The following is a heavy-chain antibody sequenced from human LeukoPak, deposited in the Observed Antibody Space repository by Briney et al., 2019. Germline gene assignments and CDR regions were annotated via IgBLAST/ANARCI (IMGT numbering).Heavy chain of an antibody. J-gene: IGHJ4*02. Sequence: GGSLRLSCAASGFIISNYNMNWVRQASGKGLEWVAYIDSISSIIYYAHSVKGRFTISRDDAENSLYLQMNSLRAEDTAIYYCARVSTIEVRHWGQGTLVTVSS. CDR1: GFIISNYN. CDR3: ARVSTIEVRH. CDR2: IDSISSII. D-gene: IGHD6-19*01. V-gene: IGHV3-48*01.